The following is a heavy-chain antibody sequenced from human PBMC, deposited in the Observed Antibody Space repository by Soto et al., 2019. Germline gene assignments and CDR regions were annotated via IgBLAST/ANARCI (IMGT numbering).Heavy chain of an antibody. CDR3: ARLGQSGILVLRFLEWTNWYFDL. CDR2: IYYSGST. J-gene: IGHJ2*01. V-gene: IGHV4-39*01. Sequence: QLQLQESGPGLVKPSETLSLTCTVSGGSISSSSYYWGWIRQPPGKGLEWIGSIYYSGSTYYNPSLKSRVPISVDTSKNQFSLKLSSVTAADTAVYYCARLGQSGILVLRFLEWTNWYFDLWGRGTLVTVSS. D-gene: IGHD3-3*01. CDR1: GGSISSSSYY.